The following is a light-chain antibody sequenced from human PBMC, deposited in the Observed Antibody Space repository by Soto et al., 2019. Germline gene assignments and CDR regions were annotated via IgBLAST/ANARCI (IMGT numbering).Light chain of an antibody. CDR1: KLGDEY. J-gene: IGLJ3*02. Sequence: SYELTQPPSVSVSPGQTASITCSGNKLGDEYACWYQQKPGQSPVLVIYQDNKRPSGIPERFSGSNSRNTATLTISGTQAMDEADYYCQAWDGSTAVFGGGTKLTVL. CDR2: QDN. CDR3: QAWDGSTAV. V-gene: IGLV3-1*01.